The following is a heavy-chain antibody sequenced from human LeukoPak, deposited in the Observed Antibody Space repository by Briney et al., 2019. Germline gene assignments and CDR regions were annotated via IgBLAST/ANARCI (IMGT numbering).Heavy chain of an antibody. CDR1: GYTFTSYG. CDR2: ISAYNGNT. D-gene: IGHD3-3*01. V-gene: IGHV1-18*01. CDR3: ARSRTTTIFGVVMLHYYYYGMDV. J-gene: IGHJ6*02. Sequence: ASVKVSCKASGYTFTSYGISWVRQAPGQGLEWMGWISAYNGNTNYAQKLQGRVTMTTDTSTSTAYMELRSLRSDDTAVYYCARSRTTTIFGVVMLHYYYYGMDVWGQGTTVTVSS.